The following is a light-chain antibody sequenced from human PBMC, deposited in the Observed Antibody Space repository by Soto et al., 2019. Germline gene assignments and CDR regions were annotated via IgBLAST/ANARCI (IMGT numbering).Light chain of an antibody. CDR1: QSVSSY. CDR2: DAS. J-gene: IGKJ2*01. CDR3: QQRSNWPGLYT. V-gene: IGKV3-11*01. Sequence: DIVLTQSPATLSLSPGERATLSCRASQSVSSYLAWYQQKPGQAPRLLIYDASNRATGIPARFSGSGSGTDFTLTISSLEPEDFAVYYCQQRSNWPGLYTFGQGTKLEIK.